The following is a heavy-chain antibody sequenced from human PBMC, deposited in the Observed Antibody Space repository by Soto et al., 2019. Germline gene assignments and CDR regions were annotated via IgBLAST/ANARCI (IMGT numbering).Heavy chain of an antibody. V-gene: IGHV1-69*01. CDR2: IIPIFGTA. J-gene: IGHJ4*02. CDR3: ARVKDSSGYYYFDY. CDR1: GGTFSSYA. Sequence: QVQLVQSGAEVKKPGSSVKVSCKASGGTFSSYAISWVRQAPGQGLEWMGGIIPIFGTANYAQKFQGRVTITADESTSTAYMELSSLISEDTAVYYCARVKDSSGYYYFDYWGQGTLVTVSS. D-gene: IGHD3-22*01.